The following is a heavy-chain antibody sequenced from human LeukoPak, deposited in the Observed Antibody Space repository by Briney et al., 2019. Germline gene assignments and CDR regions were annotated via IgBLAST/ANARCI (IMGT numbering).Heavy chain of an antibody. V-gene: IGHV4-59*01. D-gene: IGHD3-10*01. CDR1: GGSISSYY. CDR2: IYYSGST. J-gene: IGHJ6*02. CDR3: ARDQYYYGSGTYGMDV. Sequence: PSETLSLTCTVSGGSISSYYWSWIRQPPGQGLEWIGYIYYSGSTNYNPSLKSRVTISVDTSKNQFSLKLSSVTAADTAVYYCARDQYYYGSGTYGMDVWGQGTTVTVSS.